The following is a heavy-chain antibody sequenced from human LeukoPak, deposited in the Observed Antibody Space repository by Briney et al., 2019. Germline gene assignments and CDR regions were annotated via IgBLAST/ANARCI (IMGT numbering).Heavy chain of an antibody. D-gene: IGHD1-7*01. CDR1: GFTVTSNY. CDR2: IYSGDST. J-gene: IGHJ4*02. V-gene: IGHV3-66*01. CDR3: ARGPHNWNYPRGPLDY. Sequence: TRGSLRLSCAASGFTVTSNYMTWVRQAPGKGLEWVSVIYSGDSTYYADSVKGRFTIFRDNSENTLYLQMNSLRAEDTALYYCARGPHNWNYPRGPLDYWGQGTLVTVSS.